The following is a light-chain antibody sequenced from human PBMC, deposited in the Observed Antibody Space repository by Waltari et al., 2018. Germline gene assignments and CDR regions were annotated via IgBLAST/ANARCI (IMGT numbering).Light chain of an antibody. CDR3: CSYAGSSTYV. Sequence: QSALTQPASVSGSPGQSITISCTGTSSDVGSYNLVSWYQLHPGKAPKLMIYEGGKRPSGVSNRFSGSKSGNTASLTISGLQAEDEADYYCCSYAGSSTYVFGTGTKVTVL. V-gene: IGLV2-23*01. CDR2: EGG. J-gene: IGLJ1*01. CDR1: SSDVGSYNL.